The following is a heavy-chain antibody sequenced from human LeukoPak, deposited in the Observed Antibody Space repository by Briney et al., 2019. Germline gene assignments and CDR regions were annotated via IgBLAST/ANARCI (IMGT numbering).Heavy chain of an antibody. J-gene: IGHJ4*02. Sequence: GGSLRLSCAASAFTFSSYGMHWVRQAPGKGLEWVAFIRYDGSNKYYADSVKGRFTISRDNSNNALYLLMNSLRAEDTAVYYCAKRKGQLGPYFDYWGQGTLVTVSS. CDR2: IRYDGSNK. V-gene: IGHV3-30*02. D-gene: IGHD6-6*01. CDR1: AFTFSSYG. CDR3: AKRKGQLGPYFDY.